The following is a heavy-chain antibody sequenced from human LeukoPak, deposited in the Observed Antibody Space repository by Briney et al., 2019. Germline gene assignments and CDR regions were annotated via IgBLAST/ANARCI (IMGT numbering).Heavy chain of an antibody. CDR1: GFTFSSYS. CDR3: ASVPGGSHTLDFDY. CDR2: ISSSSSYI. J-gene: IGHJ4*02. V-gene: IGHV3-21*04. D-gene: IGHD2-15*01. Sequence: GGSLRLPCAASGFTFSSYSMNWVRQAPGKGLEWVSSISSSSSYIYYADSVKGRFTISRDNSKNTLYLQMNSLRAEDTAVYYCASVPGGSHTLDFDYWGQGTLVTVSS.